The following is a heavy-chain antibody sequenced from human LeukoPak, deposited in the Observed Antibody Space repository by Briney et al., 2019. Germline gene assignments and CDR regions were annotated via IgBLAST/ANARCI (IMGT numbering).Heavy chain of an antibody. CDR1: GGTFSSYA. CDR2: IIAIFGTA. CDR3: ATSPGGFPHWFDP. J-gene: IGHJ5*02. D-gene: IGHD3-10*01. Sequence: AASVKVSCKASGGTFSSYAISWVRQAPGQGVEWRGGIIAIFGTANYAQKFQGTITITADESPSTAYMELRSLRSDDTAEYSCATSPGGFPHWFDPWGQGTLVTVSS. V-gene: IGHV1-69*13.